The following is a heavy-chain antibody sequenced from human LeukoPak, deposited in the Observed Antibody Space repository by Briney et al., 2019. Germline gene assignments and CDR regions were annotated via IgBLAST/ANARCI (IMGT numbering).Heavy chain of an antibody. D-gene: IGHD1-7*01. V-gene: IGHV1-18*01. Sequence: AXVKVSCKASGYTFTSYGISWVRQAPGQGLEGMGWISAYNGNTNYAKKLQGRVTMTTDTSTRTAYRELRSLRSDDTAVYYCARALHPKYNWNYRYWGQGTLVTVSS. J-gene: IGHJ4*02. CDR2: ISAYNGNT. CDR1: GYTFTSYG. CDR3: ARALHPKYNWNYRY.